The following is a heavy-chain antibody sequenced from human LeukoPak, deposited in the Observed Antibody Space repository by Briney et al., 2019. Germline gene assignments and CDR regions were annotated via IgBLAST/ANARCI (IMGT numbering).Heavy chain of an antibody. V-gene: IGHV4-34*01. CDR3: VRKPDGYNKDWFDP. D-gene: IGHD5-24*01. CDR1: GGSFSGYY. J-gene: IGHJ5*02. CDR2: INHSGST. Sequence: PSETLSLTCAVYGGSFSGYYWSWIRQPPGKGLEWIGEINHSGSTNYNPSLRSRVTISVDTSKNQFSLKLSSVTAVDTAVYYCVRKPDGYNKDWFDPWGQGTLVTVSS.